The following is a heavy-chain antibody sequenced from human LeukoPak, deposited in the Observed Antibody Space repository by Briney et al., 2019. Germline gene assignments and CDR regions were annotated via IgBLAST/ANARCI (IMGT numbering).Heavy chain of an antibody. CDR2: ISSSGSTI. CDR3: ARDGHCSSTSCSLRLDY. D-gene: IGHD2-2*01. CDR1: GFAFSSYE. V-gene: IGHV3-48*03. J-gene: IGHJ4*02. Sequence: GGSLRLSCAASGFAFSSYEMNWVRQAPGKGLEWVSYISSSGSTIYYADSVKGRFTISRDNAKNSLYLQMNSLRAEDTAVYYCARDGHCSSTSCSLRLDYWGQGTLVTVSS.